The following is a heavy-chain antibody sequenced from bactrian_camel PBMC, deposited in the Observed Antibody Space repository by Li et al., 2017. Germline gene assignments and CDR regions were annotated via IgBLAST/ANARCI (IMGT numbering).Heavy chain of an antibody. D-gene: IGHD6*01. CDR1: GFTVSAYA. CDR3: TREDPGAGRAD. CDR2: IHRGGTIT. J-gene: IGHJ4*01. Sequence: DVQLVESGGGLVQPGGSLRISCEASGFTVSAYAMSWVRQAPGKGLEWISVIHRGGTITHYADSVKGRFTISRDDAKNALYLQLNSLKTEDTAMYYCTREDPGAGRADWSQGTQVTVS. V-gene: IGHV3S31*01.